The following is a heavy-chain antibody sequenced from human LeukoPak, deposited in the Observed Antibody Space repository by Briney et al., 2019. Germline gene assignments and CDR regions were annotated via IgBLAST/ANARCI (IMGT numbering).Heavy chain of an antibody. CDR2: IYSGGST. D-gene: IGHD6-13*01. CDR1: GFTVSSNY. J-gene: IGHJ4*02. V-gene: IGHV3-66*01. CDR3: GRVYSSTWYYIDC. Sequence: PGGSLRLSCAASGFTVSSNYMSWVRQAPGKGLEWVSVIYSGGSTYYADSVKGRFTISRDNSKNTLYLQMNSLSAEDTAVYYCGRVYSSTWYYIDCWGQGTLVTVSS.